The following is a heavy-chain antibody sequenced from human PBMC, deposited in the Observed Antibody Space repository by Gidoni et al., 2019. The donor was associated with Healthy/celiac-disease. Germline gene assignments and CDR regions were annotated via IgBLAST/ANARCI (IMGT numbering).Heavy chain of an antibody. J-gene: IGHJ4*02. CDR2: IYHSGST. CDR3: ARFNGAARLDY. Sequence: QLQLHASGPGLVKPSWTLSLTCALSGCSISSSHWWSWVRQPPGKGLEWIGEIYHSGSTNYNPSLKSRVTISVDKSKNQFALKLSAVTAADTAVYDCARFNGAARLDYWGQGTLVTVSS. CDR1: GCSISSSHW. D-gene: IGHD6-6*01. V-gene: IGHV4-4*02.